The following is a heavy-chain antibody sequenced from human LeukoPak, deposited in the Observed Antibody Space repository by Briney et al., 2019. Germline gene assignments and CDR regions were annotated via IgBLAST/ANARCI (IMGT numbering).Heavy chain of an antibody. D-gene: IGHD6-19*01. CDR3: ASHIAVAGPFDY. CDR1: CGPICLYY. J-gene: IGHJ4*02. Sequence: PSEILSLTCSGACGPICLYYWCWSRQPPGKGLGWIGYIYYSGSTNYNPSLKSRVTISVDTSKNQFSLKLSSVTAADTAVYYCASHIAVAGPFDYWGQGTLVTVSS. V-gene: IGHV4-59*08. CDR2: IYYSGST.